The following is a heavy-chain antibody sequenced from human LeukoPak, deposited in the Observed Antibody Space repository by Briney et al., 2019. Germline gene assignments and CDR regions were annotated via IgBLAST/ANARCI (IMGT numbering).Heavy chain of an antibody. CDR1: GYTFTSYY. J-gene: IGHJ4*02. CDR3: ARDRYIYDSSGLLDY. D-gene: IGHD3-22*01. Sequence: GASVKVSCKASGYTFTSYYMHWVRQAPGQGLEWMGIINPSGGSTSYAQKFQGRVTMTRDTSTSTVYMELSSLRSEDTAVYYCARDRYIYDSSGLLDYWGQGTLVTVSS. V-gene: IGHV1-46*01. CDR2: INPSGGST.